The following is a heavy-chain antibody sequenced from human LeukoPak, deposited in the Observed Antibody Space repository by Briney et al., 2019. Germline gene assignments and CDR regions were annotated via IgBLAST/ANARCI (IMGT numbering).Heavy chain of an antibody. CDR2: IYTSGST. D-gene: IGHD2-15*01. J-gene: IGHJ3*02. CDR3: AIEILLLSQDAFDI. Sequence: PSETLSLTCTVSGGSISSYYWSWIRQPAGKGLEWIGRIYTSGSTNYNPSLKSRVTMSVDTSKNQFSLKLSSVTAAGTAVYYCAIEILLLSQDAFDIWGQGTMVTVSS. CDR1: GGSISSYY. V-gene: IGHV4-4*07.